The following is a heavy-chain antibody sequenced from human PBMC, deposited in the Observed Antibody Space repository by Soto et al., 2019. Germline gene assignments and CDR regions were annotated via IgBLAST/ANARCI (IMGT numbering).Heavy chain of an antibody. D-gene: IGHD3-3*01. J-gene: IGHJ5*02. CDR2: ISGSGGST. CDR3: AKDQPQYYDFWSGYYDNWFDP. V-gene: IGHV3-23*01. CDR1: GFTFSSYA. Sequence: GGSLRLSCAASGFTFSSYAMSWVRQAPGKGLEWVSAISGSGGSTYYADSVKGRFTISRDNSKNTLYLQMNSLRAEDTAVYYCAKDQPQYYDFWSGYYDNWFDPWGQGTLVTVSS.